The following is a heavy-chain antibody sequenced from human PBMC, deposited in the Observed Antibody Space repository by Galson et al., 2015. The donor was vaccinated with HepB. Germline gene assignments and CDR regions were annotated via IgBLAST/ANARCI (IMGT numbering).Heavy chain of an antibody. Sequence: SLRLSCAASGFTFSSYWMHWVRQAPGKGLVWVSHINSDGRSTTYADSVKGRFSISRDNSKNTLFLQMNSLRVEDTAVYYCAKDTRFYGSGTYYNDYWGQGTLVTVSS. CDR1: GFTFSSYW. V-gene: IGHV3-74*01. J-gene: IGHJ4*02. D-gene: IGHD3-10*01. CDR3: AKDTRFYGSGTYYNDY. CDR2: INSDGRST.